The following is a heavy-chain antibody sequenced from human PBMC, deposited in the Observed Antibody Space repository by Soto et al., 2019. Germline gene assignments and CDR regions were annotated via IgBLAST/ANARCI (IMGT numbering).Heavy chain of an antibody. CDR3: AKVGASASYSYGPFYFDY. Sequence: GGSLRLSCAASGFTFSSYGMHWVRQAPGKGLEWVAVISYDGSNKYYADSVKGRFTISRDNSKNTLYLQMNSLRAEDTAVYYCAKVGASASYSYGPFYFDYWGRGTLVTVSS. CDR1: GFTFSSYG. CDR2: ISYDGSNK. J-gene: IGHJ4*02. V-gene: IGHV3-30*18. D-gene: IGHD5-18*01.